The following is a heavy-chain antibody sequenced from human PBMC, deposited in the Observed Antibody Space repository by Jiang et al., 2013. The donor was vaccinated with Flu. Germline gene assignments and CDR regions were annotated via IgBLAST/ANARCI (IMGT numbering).Heavy chain of an antibody. CDR2: IIPILGIA. Sequence: SGAEVKKPGSSVKVSCKASGGTFSSYAISWVRQAPGQGLEWMGRIIPILGIANYAQKFQGRVTITADKSTSTAYMELSSLRSEDTAVYYCARDLRGAVAENWFDPWGQGTLVTVSS. V-gene: IGHV1-69*04. D-gene: IGHD6-19*01. J-gene: IGHJ5*02. CDR1: GGTFSSYA. CDR3: ARDLRGAVAENWFDP.